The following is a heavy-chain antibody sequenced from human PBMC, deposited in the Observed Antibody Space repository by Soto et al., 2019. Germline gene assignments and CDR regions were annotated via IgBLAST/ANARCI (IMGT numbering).Heavy chain of an antibody. J-gene: IGHJ4*02. Sequence: EVQLVESGGGLIQPGGSPRLSCAASGFTVSSNYMSWVRQAPGKGLEWVSVIYSGGSTYYADSVKGRFTISRDNSKNTLYLQMNSLRAEDTAVYYCARNYYDSGGGFDYWGQGTLVTVSS. CDR1: GFTVSSNY. CDR3: ARNYYDSGGGFDY. V-gene: IGHV3-53*01. D-gene: IGHD3-22*01. CDR2: IYSGGST.